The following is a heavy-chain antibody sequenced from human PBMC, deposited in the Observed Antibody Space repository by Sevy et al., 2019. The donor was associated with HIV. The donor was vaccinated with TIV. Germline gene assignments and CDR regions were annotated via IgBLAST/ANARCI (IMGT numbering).Heavy chain of an antibody. Sequence: SETLSLTCTVSGGSISSSSYYWGWIRQPPGKGLEWIGSIYYSGSTYYNQSLKSRVTISVDTSKNQFSLKLSSVTAADTAVYYCARNGFLESTRYNWFDPWGQGTLVTVSS. CDR2: IYYSGST. J-gene: IGHJ5*02. V-gene: IGHV4-39*01. D-gene: IGHD3-3*01. CDR3: ARNGFLESTRYNWFDP. CDR1: GGSISSSSYY.